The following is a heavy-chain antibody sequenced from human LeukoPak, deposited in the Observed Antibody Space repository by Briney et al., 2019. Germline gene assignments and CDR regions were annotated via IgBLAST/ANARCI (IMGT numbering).Heavy chain of an antibody. CDR3: AKDFPTAYAFDI. J-gene: IGHJ3*02. CDR1: GFTFSDYH. D-gene: IGHD4-11*01. CDR2: IRSSTSTI. Sequence: GRSLRLSCAASGFTFSDYHMNWVRQAPGKGLEWVSYIRSSTSTIYYADSVKGRFTISRDNAKNSLYLQMNSLRAEDTAVYYCAKDFPTAYAFDIWGQGTMVTVSS. V-gene: IGHV3-48*01.